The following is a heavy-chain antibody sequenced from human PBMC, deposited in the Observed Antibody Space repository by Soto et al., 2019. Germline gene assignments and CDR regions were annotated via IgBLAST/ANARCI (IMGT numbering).Heavy chain of an antibody. CDR1: GYTFTSYD. V-gene: IGHV1-8*01. D-gene: IGHD5-12*01. J-gene: IGHJ5*02. Sequence: ASVKVSCKASGYTFTSYDINWVRQATGQGLEWMGWMNPNSGNTGYAQKFQGRVTITADESTRTAYMELSSLRSEDTAVYYCVRGKMREMATISRDKWFDPWGQGTLVTVSS. CDR2: MNPNSGNT. CDR3: VRGKMREMATISRDKWFDP.